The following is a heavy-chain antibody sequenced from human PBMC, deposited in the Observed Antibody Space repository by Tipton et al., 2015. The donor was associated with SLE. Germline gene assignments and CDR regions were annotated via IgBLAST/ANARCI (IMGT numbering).Heavy chain of an antibody. J-gene: IGHJ6*02. Sequence: SLRLSCAASGFFLSDNYMSWVRQAPGKGLEWVSTLYSGGSRYYSDSVKGRFTIPRDSSKNTLYLQMNSLRAEDTAVYYCARDYHLEYYYYGMDVWGQGTTVTVPS. CDR3: ARDYHLEYYYYGMDV. V-gene: IGHV3-66*01. D-gene: IGHD1-14*01. CDR2: LYSGGSR. CDR1: GFFLSDNY.